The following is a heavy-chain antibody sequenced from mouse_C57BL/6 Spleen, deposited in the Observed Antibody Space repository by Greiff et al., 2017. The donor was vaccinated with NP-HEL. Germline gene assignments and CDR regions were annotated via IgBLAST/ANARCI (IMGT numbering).Heavy chain of an antibody. CDR1: GFTFSSYG. J-gene: IGHJ2*01. V-gene: IGHV5-6*01. Sequence: EVQGVESGGDLVKPGGSLKLSCAASGFTFSSYGMSWVRQTPDKRLEWVATISSGGSYTYYPDSVKGRFTISRDNAKNTLYLQMSSLKSEDTAMYYCARSRMGDYWGQGTTLTVSS. CDR2: ISSGGSYT. CDR3: ARSRMGDY.